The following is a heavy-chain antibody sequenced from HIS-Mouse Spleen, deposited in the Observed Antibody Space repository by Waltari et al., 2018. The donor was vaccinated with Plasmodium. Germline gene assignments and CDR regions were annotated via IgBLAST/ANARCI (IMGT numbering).Heavy chain of an antibody. J-gene: IGHJ3*02. D-gene: IGHD5-18*01. CDR2: IYPGDSDT. Sequence: EVQLVQSGAEVKKPGESLKISCKGSGYRFTSYWIGWVRQRPGKGLEWMGIIYPGDSDTRYSPSFQGQVTISADKSISTAYLQWSSLKASDTAMYYCARHGPNVDTAMGHAFDIWGQGTMVTVSS. V-gene: IGHV5-51*01. CDR3: ARHGPNVDTAMGHAFDI. CDR1: GYRFTSYW.